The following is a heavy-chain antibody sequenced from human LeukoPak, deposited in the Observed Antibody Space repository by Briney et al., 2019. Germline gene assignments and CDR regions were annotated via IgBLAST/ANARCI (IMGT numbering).Heavy chain of an antibody. CDR1: GYTFTSYG. J-gene: IGHJ4*02. CDR2: ISAYNGNT. D-gene: IGHD3-22*01. V-gene: IGHV1-18*01. Sequence: ASVKVSCKASGYTFTSYGISWVRQAPGQGLEWMGWISAYNGNTNYAQKLQGRVTMTTDTSTSTAYMELRSLRSDDTAVYYCARDEEYYYDSSGYYGSDYWGQGTLVTVSS. CDR3: ARDEEYYYDSSGYYGSDY.